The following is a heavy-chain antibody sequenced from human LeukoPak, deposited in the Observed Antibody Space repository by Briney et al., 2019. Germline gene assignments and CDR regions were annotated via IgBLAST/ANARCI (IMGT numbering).Heavy chain of an antibody. CDR2: INPDSGGT. V-gene: IGHV1-2*02. D-gene: IGHD2-21*02. CDR1: GYTFTAYY. J-gene: IGHJ4*02. Sequence: ASVKVSCKASGYTFTAYYLHWVRQARGQGLEWMGWINPDSGGTNYVQKFQGRVTMTRDTSISTAYMELSGLSSDDTAVYYCARVTDETGQWGQGTLVTVSS. CDR3: ARVTDETGQ.